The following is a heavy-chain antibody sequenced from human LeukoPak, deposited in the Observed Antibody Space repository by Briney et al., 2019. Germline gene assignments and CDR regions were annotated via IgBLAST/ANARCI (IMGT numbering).Heavy chain of an antibody. Sequence: SETLSLTCTVSGASVGSAGYYWSWIRQPPGGGLEWIGYIHYISNTNYNPSLKSRVTMSVDPSKNQFSLKLNSVTAADTAVYYCARTQSQSGSYRYYFGYWGQGTLATVSS. CDR3: ARTQSQSGSYRYYFGY. D-gene: IGHD1-26*01. CDR2: IHYISNT. J-gene: IGHJ4*02. CDR1: GASVGSAGYY. V-gene: IGHV4-61*08.